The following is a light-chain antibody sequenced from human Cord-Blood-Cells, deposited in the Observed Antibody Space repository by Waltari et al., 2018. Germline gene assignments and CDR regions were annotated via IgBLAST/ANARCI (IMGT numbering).Light chain of an antibody. CDR2: KAS. J-gene: IGKJ1*01. Sequence: DIKIPQSPSTLSASVGDRVTIACRASQSISSWLAWYQQKPGKAPKLLIYKASSLESGVPSRFSGSGSGTEFTLTISSLQPDYFATYYCQQYNSYWTFGQGTKVEIK. CDR3: QQYNSYWT. V-gene: IGKV1-5*03. CDR1: QSISSW.